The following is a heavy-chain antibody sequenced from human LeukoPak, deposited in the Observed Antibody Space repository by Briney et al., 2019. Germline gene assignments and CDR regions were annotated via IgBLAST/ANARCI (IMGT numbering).Heavy chain of an antibody. V-gene: IGHV4-59*01. CDR3: ARVGDWNDLVY. Sequence: SETLSLTCTVSGASISNYYWSWIRQPPGEGLEWIGYVHSSGTTNYNPSLMRRVTMSINTSKNQLSLKLNSVSAADTALYYCARVGDWNDLVYWGQGTLVTVSS. D-gene: IGHD1-1*01. CDR1: GASISNYY. J-gene: IGHJ4*02. CDR2: VHSSGTT.